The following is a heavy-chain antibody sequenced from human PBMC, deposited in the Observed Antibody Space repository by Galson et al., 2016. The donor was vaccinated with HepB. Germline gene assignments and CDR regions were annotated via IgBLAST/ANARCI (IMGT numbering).Heavy chain of an antibody. CDR3: ARAPGHRTGPIYYGMDV. D-gene: IGHD7-27*01. CDR1: GFTFSSYW. CDR2: INSDGSST. Sequence: SLRLSCAASGFTFSSYWMHWVRQAPGKGLVWVSRINSDGSSTSYADSVKGRFTISRDNAKNTLYLQMNSLRAEDTAVYYCARAPGHRTGPIYYGMDVWGLGTTVTVSS. J-gene: IGHJ6*02. V-gene: IGHV3-74*01.